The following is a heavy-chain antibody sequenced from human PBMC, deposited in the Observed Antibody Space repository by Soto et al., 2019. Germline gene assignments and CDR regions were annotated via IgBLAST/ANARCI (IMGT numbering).Heavy chain of an antibody. J-gene: IGHJ3*02. CDR3: AKDRAVVVPAAAPPDAFDI. D-gene: IGHD2-2*01. CDR1: GFTFSNYA. CDR2: ISGSGGST. Sequence: GGSLRLSCAASGFTFSNYAMSWVRQAPGKGLEWVSAISGSGGSTYYADSVKGRFTISRDNSKNTLYLQMNSLRAEDTAVYYCAKDRAVVVPAAAPPDAFDIWGQGTMVTVSS. V-gene: IGHV3-23*01.